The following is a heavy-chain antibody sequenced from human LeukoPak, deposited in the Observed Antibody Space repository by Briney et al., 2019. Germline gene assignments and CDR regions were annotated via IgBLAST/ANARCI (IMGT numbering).Heavy chain of an antibody. J-gene: IGHJ3*02. CDR3: ARDLGALMIDAFDI. V-gene: IGHV3-33*01. D-gene: IGHD3-3*01. CDR2: ILYDGSNA. CDR1: GFTFSSYG. Sequence: GGSLRLSCAASGFTFSSYGMHWVRQAPGKGLDWVAVILYDGSNAYYADSVQGRFTISRDNSKNTLYLQMNSLRPEDTAVYYCARDLGALMIDAFDIWGQGTMVTVSS.